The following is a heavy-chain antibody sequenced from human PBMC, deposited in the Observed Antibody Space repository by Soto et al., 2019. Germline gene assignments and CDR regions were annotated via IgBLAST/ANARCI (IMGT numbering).Heavy chain of an antibody. CDR3: ARSRSGGSYFDY. V-gene: IGHV3-30*03. CDR1: GFTFSSYG. D-gene: IGHD2-15*01. Sequence: QVQLVESGGGVVQPGRSLRLSCAASGFTFSSYGMHWVRQAPGKGLEWVAVMYYDGSDEYYADSVKGRFTISRDNSKNTLYLQMNSLRAEDTAVYYCARSRSGGSYFDYWGQGTLVTVSS. J-gene: IGHJ4*02. CDR2: MYYDGSDE.